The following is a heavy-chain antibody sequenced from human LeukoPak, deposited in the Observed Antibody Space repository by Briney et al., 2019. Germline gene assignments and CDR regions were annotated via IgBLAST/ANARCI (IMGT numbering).Heavy chain of an antibody. CDR3: ARDDRGNWFDP. Sequence: GGSLRLSCAASGFTFSSYWMGWVRQAPGKGLEWVANIKQDGSEKYYVDSVKGRFTISRDNAKNSLYLQMNSLRAEDTAVYYCARDDRGNWFDPWGQGTLVTVSS. J-gene: IGHJ5*02. V-gene: IGHV3-7*01. D-gene: IGHD3-10*01. CDR1: GFTFSSYW. CDR2: IKQDGSEK.